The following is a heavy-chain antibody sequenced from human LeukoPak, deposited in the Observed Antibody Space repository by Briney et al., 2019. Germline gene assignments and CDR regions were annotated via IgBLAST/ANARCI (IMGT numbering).Heavy chain of an antibody. CDR2: IYSGGST. Sequence: VGSLRLSCAASGFTVSSNYMSWVRQAPGKGLEWVSVIYSGGSTYYADSVKGRFTLYRDNPKNTLYLQMNSLRAEDTAVYYCARLATYYYYGMDVWGQGTTVTVSS. J-gene: IGHJ6*02. V-gene: IGHV3-53*01. CDR3: ARLATYYYYGMDV. D-gene: IGHD2-15*01. CDR1: GFTVSSNY.